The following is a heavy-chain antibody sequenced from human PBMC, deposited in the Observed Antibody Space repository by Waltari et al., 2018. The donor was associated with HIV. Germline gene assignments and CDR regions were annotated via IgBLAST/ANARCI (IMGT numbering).Heavy chain of an antibody. CDR2: ISYDGSSK. Sequence: QVQLVESGGGVVQPGKSLRLSCTASGFSFRNYAMHWVRQAPGKGVEWVAVISYDGSSKYYGDSVKGRFAISRDNSRNTMYLQVNSVRVDDSAVYYCARVVVRGVFPKDAGLDMWGQGTVVSVSS. V-gene: IGHV3-30*01. CDR1: GFSFRNYA. D-gene: IGHD3-10*01. CDR3: ARVVVRGVFPKDAGLDM. J-gene: IGHJ3*02.